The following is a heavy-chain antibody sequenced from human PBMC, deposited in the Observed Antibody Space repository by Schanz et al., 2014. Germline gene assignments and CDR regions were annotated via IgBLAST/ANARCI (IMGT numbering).Heavy chain of an antibody. D-gene: IGHD5-12*01. V-gene: IGHV3-30*03. Sequence: QVQLVESGGGVVQPGRSLRLSCAASGFMFSSYGMHWVRQAPGKGLEWVGVISYDGSKKSYADSVKGRFTISRDNSKNTLYLQLNSLRAEDTAVYYCARDFHGYGPHLDYWGQGSLVTVSS. J-gene: IGHJ4*02. CDR2: ISYDGSKK. CDR3: ARDFHGYGPHLDY. CDR1: GFMFSSYG.